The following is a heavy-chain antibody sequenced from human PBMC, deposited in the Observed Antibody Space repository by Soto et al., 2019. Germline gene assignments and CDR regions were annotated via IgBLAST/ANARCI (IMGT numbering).Heavy chain of an antibody. V-gene: IGHV3-23*01. CDR1: GFIFSNYA. CDR2: VTGGGYHS. CDR3: AKDPDSVLVPLPTTFAY. J-gene: IGHJ4*02. Sequence: PGGSLRLSCAASGFIFSNYAMSWVRQAPGRGLEWVSTVTGGGYHSYYADSVEDRFTISRDNSKNTLYQQMNSLRAEDTAFYYCAKDPDSVLVPLPTTFAYWGRGTLVTVSS. D-gene: IGHD3-22*01.